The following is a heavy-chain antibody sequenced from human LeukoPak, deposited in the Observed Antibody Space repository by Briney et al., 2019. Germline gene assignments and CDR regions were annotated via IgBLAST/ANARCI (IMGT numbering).Heavy chain of an antibody. J-gene: IGHJ4*02. CDR2: LDWIGAST. CDR3: ATGYYRTFDY. V-gene: IGHV3-20*04. CDR1: GFTFSDYG. D-gene: IGHD3-16*02. Sequence: GGSLRLSCAASGFTFSDYGMHWVRQVPGKGLEWVSGLDWIGASTTYADSVKGRFTISRDNARNSLYLQMNSLKVEDTAFYFCATGYYRTFDYWGQGTLVTVSS.